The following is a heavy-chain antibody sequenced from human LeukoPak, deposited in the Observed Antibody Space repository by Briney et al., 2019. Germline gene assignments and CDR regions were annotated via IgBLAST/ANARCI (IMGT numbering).Heavy chain of an antibody. D-gene: IGHD4-23*01. V-gene: IGHV4-39*07. Sequence: PSETLSLTCTVSGGSISSSSYYWGWIRQPPGKGLEWIGSIYYSGSTYYNPSLKSRVTISVDTSKNQFSLKLSSVTAADTAVYYCARVGNYVGNPFDYWGQGTLVTVSS. CDR3: ARVGNYVGNPFDY. CDR2: IYYSGST. J-gene: IGHJ4*02. CDR1: GGSISSSSYY.